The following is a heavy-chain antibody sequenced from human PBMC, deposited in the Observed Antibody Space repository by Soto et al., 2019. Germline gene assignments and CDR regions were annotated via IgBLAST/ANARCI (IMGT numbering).Heavy chain of an antibody. CDR1: GGSMRNVY. Sequence: PPENLPLTCSGSGGSMRNVYWSWIRQSPGKGLEWIGFIFHSGNAKYNPSLQSRASMSIDTSKNQFSLSLESVTAADTAVCFCARANVPNLPLDVWGQGTLVNVS. V-gene: IGHV4-59*01. J-gene: IGHJ4*02. CDR2: IFHSGNA. D-gene: IGHD2-8*01. CDR3: ARANVPNLPLDV.